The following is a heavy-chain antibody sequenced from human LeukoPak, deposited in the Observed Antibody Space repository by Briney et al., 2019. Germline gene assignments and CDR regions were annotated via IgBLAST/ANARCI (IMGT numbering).Heavy chain of an antibody. D-gene: IGHD2-21*01. CDR2: ISSSSSYI. CDR1: GFTFSSYS. CDR3: ARDRAYLFDY. J-gene: IGHJ4*02. Sequence: GGSLRLSCATSGFTFSSYSMSWVRQAPGKGLEWVSSISSSSSYIYYADSVKGRFTISRDNAKNSLYLQMDSLRAEDTAVYYCARDRAYLFDYWGQGTLVTVSS. V-gene: IGHV3-21*01.